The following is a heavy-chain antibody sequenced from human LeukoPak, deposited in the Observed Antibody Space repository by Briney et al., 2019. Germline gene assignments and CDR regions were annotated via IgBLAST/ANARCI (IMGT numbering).Heavy chain of an antibody. Sequence: GGSLRLSCAASGFTFSSYGMSWVLQAPGKGLEWVSTIRGSGDNTYYADSVKGRFTISRDNAKNSLYLQMNSLRAEDTAVYYCAELGITMIGGVWGKGTTVTISS. CDR3: AELGITMIGGV. CDR2: IRGSGDNT. D-gene: IGHD3-10*02. CDR1: GFTFSSYG. J-gene: IGHJ6*04. V-gene: IGHV3-23*01.